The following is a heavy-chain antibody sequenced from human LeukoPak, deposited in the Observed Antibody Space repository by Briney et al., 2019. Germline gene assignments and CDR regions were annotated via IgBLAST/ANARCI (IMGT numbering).Heavy chain of an antibody. D-gene: IGHD2-8*01. J-gene: IGHJ6*03. V-gene: IGHV5-51*01. CDR3: ARLAFCTNAVCFSNYYYSMDV. Sequence: GESLKISCKGSGYSFTSYWIGWVRQMPGKGLEWMGIIYPDDSDTKYSPSFQGQVTISADKSISPDYLQWSSLKASDTAMYYCARLAFCTNAVCFSNYYYSMDVWGRGTTVTVSS. CDR2: IYPDDSDT. CDR1: GYSFTSYW.